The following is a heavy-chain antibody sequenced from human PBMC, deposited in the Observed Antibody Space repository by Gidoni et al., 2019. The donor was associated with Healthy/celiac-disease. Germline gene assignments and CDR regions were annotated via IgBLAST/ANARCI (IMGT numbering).Heavy chain of an antibody. J-gene: IGHJ5*02. CDR2: IYYSGST. D-gene: IGHD2-2*01. V-gene: IGHV4-31*03. CDR1: GGSISSGGYY. CDR3: ATVPCSSTSCPDGWFDP. Sequence: QVQLQESGPGLVKPSQTLSLTCTVPGGSISSGGYYWSWIRQHPGKGLEWIGYIYYSGSTYYNPSLKSRVTISVDTSKNQFSLKLSSVTAADTAVYYCATVPCSSTSCPDGWFDPWGQGTLVTVSS.